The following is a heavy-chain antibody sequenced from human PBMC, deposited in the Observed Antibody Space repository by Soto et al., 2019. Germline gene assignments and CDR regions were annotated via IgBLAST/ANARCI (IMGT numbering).Heavy chain of an antibody. Sequence: GGSLRLSCAASGFTFSSYSMNWVRQAPGKGLEWVSYISSSSSTIYYADSVKGRFTISRDNAKNSLYLQMNSLRDEDTAVYYCARDLEDIVVVVAAPSSGMDVWGQGTTVTVSS. CDR2: ISSSSSTI. CDR1: GFTFSSYS. D-gene: IGHD2-15*01. J-gene: IGHJ6*02. CDR3: ARDLEDIVVVVAAPSSGMDV. V-gene: IGHV3-48*02.